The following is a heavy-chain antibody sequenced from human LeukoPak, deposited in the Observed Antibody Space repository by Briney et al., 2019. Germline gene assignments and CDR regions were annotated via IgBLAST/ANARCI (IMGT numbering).Heavy chain of an antibody. J-gene: IGHJ4*02. CDR3: ATIFGGSSRGFDY. CDR2: INHSGST. CDR1: GGSFSGYY. D-gene: IGHD2-15*01. V-gene: IGHV4-34*01. Sequence: SETLSLTCAVYGGSFSGYYWSWIRQPPGKGLEWIGEINHSGSTNYNPSLKSRVTLSVDTSKNQFSLKLSSVTAADTAVYYCATIFGGSSRGFDYWGQGTLVTVSS.